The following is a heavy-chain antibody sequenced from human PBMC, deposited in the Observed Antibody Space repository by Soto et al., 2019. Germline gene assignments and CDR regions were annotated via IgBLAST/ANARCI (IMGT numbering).Heavy chain of an antibody. CDR3: AKGLWATMVRGPTPVYYMDV. D-gene: IGHD3-10*01. Sequence: GGSLRLSCAASGFTFSSYGMHWVRQAPGKGLEWVAVISYDGSNKYYADSVKGRFTISRDNSKNTLYLQMNSLRAEDTAVYYCAKGLWATMVRGPTPVYYMDVWGKGTTVTVSS. CDR1: GFTFSSYG. V-gene: IGHV3-30*18. CDR2: ISYDGSNK. J-gene: IGHJ6*03.